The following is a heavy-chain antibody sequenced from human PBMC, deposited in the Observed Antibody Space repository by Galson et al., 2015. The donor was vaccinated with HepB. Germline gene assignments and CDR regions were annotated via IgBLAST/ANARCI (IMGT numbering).Heavy chain of an antibody. Sequence: SETLSLTCAVYGGSFSGYYWSWIRQPPGKGLEWIGEINHSGSTNYNPSLKSRVTISVDTSKNQFSLKLSSVTAADTAVYYCARGLRGVMVYFQHWGQGTLVTVSS. J-gene: IGHJ1*01. CDR1: GGSFSGYY. D-gene: IGHD3-10*01. CDR3: ARGLRGVMVYFQH. V-gene: IGHV4-34*01. CDR2: INHSGST.